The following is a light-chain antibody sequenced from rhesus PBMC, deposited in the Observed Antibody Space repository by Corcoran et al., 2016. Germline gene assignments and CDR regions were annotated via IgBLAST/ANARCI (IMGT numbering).Light chain of an antibody. V-gene: IGKV1-74*01. CDR2: KAS. J-gene: IGKJ2*01. CDR3: QHGYGTPYS. CDR1: ENVNNY. Sequence: DIQMTQSPSSLSASVGDRVTITCRASENVNNYLNWYHQKLGKAPKLLIYKASQLQSGVPSRFSGSGSGTDYTFTISSLQPEDVATYYCQHGYGTPYSFGQGTKVEIK.